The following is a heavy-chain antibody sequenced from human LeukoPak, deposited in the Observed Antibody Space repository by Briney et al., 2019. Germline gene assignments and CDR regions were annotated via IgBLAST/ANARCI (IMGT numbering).Heavy chain of an antibody. J-gene: IGHJ6*02. Sequence: SETLSLTCTVSGGSISSYYWSWIRQPAGKGLEWIGRIYTSGSTNYNPSLKSRVTMSVDTSKNQFSLKLSSVTAADTAVYYCARRRGTEWYNWNDGDYYYYYGMDVWGQGTTVTVSS. CDR2: IYTSGST. V-gene: IGHV4-4*07. CDR1: GGSISSYY. CDR3: ARRRGTEWYNWNDGDYYYYYGMDV. D-gene: IGHD1-1*01.